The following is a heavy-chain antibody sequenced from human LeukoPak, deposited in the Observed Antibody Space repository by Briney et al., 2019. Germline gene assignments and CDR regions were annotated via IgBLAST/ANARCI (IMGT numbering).Heavy chain of an antibody. CDR3: ATETWSDP. V-gene: IGHV3-33*03. J-gene: IGHJ5*02. Sequence: GALRLSCVASGFTFSSYGMHWVRQAPGKGLEWVAVIWYDGTNKYYADSVKGRFTISRDSPKNTLYLQMNSLRAEDTAVYYCATETWSDPWGQGTLVTVSS. D-gene: IGHD1-14*01. CDR1: GFTFSSYG. CDR2: IWYDGTNK.